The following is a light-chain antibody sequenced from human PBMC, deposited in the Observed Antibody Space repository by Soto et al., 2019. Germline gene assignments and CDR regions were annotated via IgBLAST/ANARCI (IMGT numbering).Light chain of an antibody. CDR1: ALPKQY. J-gene: IGLJ1*01. V-gene: IGLV3-25*02. CDR2: KDS. CDR3: QSADSSGTYV. Sequence: SYELTQPPSVSVSPGQTARIACSGDALPKQYAYWYQQKPGQAPVLVIYKDSERPSGIPERFSGSSSGTTVTLTISGVQAEDEPHYYCQSADSSGTYVFGTGTKVTVL.